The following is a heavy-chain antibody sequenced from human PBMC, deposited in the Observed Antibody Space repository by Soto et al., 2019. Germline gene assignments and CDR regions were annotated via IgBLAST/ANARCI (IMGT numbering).Heavy chain of an antibody. Sequence: SETLSLTCTVSGGSISSYYWSWIRQPPGKGLEWIGFIYYTGSTNYNPSLKSRVTISVDTSKNQFSLKLSSVTAADTAVYYCARGDYGDNFASWGQGILDTVSS. D-gene: IGHD4-17*01. CDR3: ARGDYGDNFAS. J-gene: IGHJ4*02. CDR2: IYYTGST. CDR1: GGSISSYY. V-gene: IGHV4-59*01.